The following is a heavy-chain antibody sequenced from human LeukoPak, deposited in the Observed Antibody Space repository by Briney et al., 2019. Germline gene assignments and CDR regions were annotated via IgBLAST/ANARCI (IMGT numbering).Heavy chain of an antibody. V-gene: IGHV3-30*02. J-gene: IGHJ4*02. D-gene: IGHD3-10*02. CDR1: GFTFSYYG. Sequence: GGSLTLSCTASGFTFSYYGMHWVRQAPGKGLEWLSFVFADGSNVFYADSVRGRFTISRDNRNNILYLQMNSLRAEDTAMYFCGRNVDNWNYVDYWGQGTLVTVSS. CDR3: GRNVDNWNYVDY. CDR2: VFADGSNV.